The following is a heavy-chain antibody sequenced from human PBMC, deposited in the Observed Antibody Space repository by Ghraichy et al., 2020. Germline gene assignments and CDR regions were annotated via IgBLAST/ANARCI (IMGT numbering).Heavy chain of an antibody. Sequence: ASVKVSCKASGYTFTGYYMHWVRQAPGQGLEWMGWINPNSGGTNYAQKFQGRVTMTRDTSISTAYMELSRLRSDDTAVYYCAIGIPSWGYYYYMDVWGKGTTVTVSS. CDR1: GYTFTGYY. V-gene: IGHV1-2*02. CDR2: INPNSGGT. CDR3: AIGIPSWGYYYYMDV. D-gene: IGHD3-16*01. J-gene: IGHJ6*03.